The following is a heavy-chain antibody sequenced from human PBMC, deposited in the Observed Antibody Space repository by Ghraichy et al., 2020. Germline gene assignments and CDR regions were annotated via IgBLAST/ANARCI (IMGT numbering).Heavy chain of an antibody. CDR3: AREMGSGWDNYFDY. Sequence: SVKVSCKASGGTFSSYTISWVRQAPGQGLEWMGRIIPILGIANYAQKFQGRVTITADKSTSTAYMELSSLRSEDTAVYYCAREMGSGWDNYFDYWGQGTLVTVSS. CDR2: IIPILGIA. J-gene: IGHJ4*02. D-gene: IGHD6-19*01. CDR1: GGTFSSYT. V-gene: IGHV1-69*04.